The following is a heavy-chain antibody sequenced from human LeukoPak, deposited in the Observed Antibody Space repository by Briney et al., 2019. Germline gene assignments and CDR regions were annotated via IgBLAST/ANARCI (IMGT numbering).Heavy chain of an antibody. CDR1: GFTFSSYA. Sequence: GRSLRLSCAASGFTFSSYAMHWVRQAPGKGLEWVAVISYDGSNKYYADSVKGRFTISRDNSKNTLYLQMNSLRAEDTAVYYCARDLSAAGSPDYWGRGTLVTVSS. D-gene: IGHD6-13*01. J-gene: IGHJ4*02. CDR3: ARDLSAAGSPDY. CDR2: ISYDGSNK. V-gene: IGHV3-30-3*01.